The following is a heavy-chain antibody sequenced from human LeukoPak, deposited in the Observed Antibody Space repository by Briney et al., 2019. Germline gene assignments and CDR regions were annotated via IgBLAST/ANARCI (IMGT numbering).Heavy chain of an antibody. CDR3: ARLHREWFGEFSFYYYYYMDV. V-gene: IGHV4-34*01. J-gene: IGHJ6*03. CDR1: GGSFSGYY. D-gene: IGHD3-10*01. CDR2: INHRGST. Sequence: SETLSLTCAVYGGSFSGYYWSWIRQPPGKGLEWIGEINHRGSTNYNPSLKNRVPISVDTSKNPFSLKLSSVSAADTAVYYCARLHREWFGEFSFYYYYYMDVWGKGTTVTISS.